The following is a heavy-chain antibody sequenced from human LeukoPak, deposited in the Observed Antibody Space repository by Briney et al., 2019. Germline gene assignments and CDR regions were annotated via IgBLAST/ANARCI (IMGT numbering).Heavy chain of an antibody. CDR1: GFTFTSYG. CDR2: IWYDGTDK. J-gene: IGHJ6*02. Sequence: GGSLRLSCAASGFTFTSYGIHWVRQAPGKGLEWVAIIWYDGTDKYSADSVKGRFTISRDNSKNTLYLQMNSLRAEDTAVYYCARDPSSSSWYPSYGMDVWGQGTTVTVSS. D-gene: IGHD6-13*01. CDR3: ARDPSSSSWYPSYGMDV. V-gene: IGHV3-33*01.